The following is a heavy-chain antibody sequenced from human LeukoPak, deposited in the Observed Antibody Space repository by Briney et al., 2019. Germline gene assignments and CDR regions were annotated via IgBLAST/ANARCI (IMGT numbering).Heavy chain of an antibody. Sequence: ASVKVSCKASGYTFTSYGISWVRQAPGQGLEWMGWINPNSGGTNYAQKFQGRVTMTRDTSISTAYMELSRLRSDDTAVYYCARGGGAGTTSWFDPWGQGTLVTVSS. J-gene: IGHJ5*02. CDR2: INPNSGGT. CDR1: GYTFTSYG. D-gene: IGHD1-1*01. CDR3: ARGGGAGTTSWFDP. V-gene: IGHV1-2*02.